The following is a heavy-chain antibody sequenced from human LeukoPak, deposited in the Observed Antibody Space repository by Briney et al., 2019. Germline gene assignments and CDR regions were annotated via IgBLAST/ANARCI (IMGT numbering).Heavy chain of an antibody. CDR3: ARQAVTGSSMYV. J-gene: IGHJ6*02. CDR2: IDPSDSYT. CDR1: GYSFTSYW. D-gene: IGHD6-19*01. Sequence: PGESLKISCKGSGYSFTSYWINWVRQMPGKGLEWMGRIDPSDSYTNYSPSFQGHVTISADKSISTAYLQWSRLKATDTAMYYCARQAVTGSSMYVWGQGTTVTVSS. V-gene: IGHV5-10-1*01.